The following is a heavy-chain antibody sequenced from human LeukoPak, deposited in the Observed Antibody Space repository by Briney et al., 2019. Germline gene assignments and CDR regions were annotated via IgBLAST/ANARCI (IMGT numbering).Heavy chain of an antibody. CDR3: ARSRSQLLSIQH. D-gene: IGHD2-2*01. CDR1: GYTFTGYY. J-gene: IGHJ1*01. CDR2: INLNSGGT. Sequence: GASVKVSCKASGYTFTGYYMHWVRQAPGQGLEWMGWINLNSGGTNYAQKFQGRVTMTRDTSISTAYMELSRLRSDDTAVYYCARSRSQLLSIQHCGQGTLVTVSS. V-gene: IGHV1-2*02.